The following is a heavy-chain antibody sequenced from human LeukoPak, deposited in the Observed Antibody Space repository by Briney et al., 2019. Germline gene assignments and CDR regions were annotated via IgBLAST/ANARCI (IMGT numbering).Heavy chain of an antibody. CDR3: ARHYYDSSGYYYFQH. J-gene: IGHJ1*01. Sequence: KASETLSLTCTVSGGSISSYYWSWIRQPPGKGLEWIGYIYYSGSTNYNPSLKSRVTISVDTSKNQFSLKLSSVTAADTAVYYCARHYYDSSGYYYFQHWGQGTLVTVSS. D-gene: IGHD3-22*01. CDR2: IYYSGST. CDR1: GGSISSYY. V-gene: IGHV4-59*08.